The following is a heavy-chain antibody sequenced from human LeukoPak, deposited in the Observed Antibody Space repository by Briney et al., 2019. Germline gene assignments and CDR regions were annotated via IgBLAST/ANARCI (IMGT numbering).Heavy chain of an antibody. CDR1: GGSISSDSFY. Sequence: SETLSLTCAVSGGSISSDSFYWSWIRQPGRKGLEWIGRIFSSGSTNYNPSLKSPITISIDTSKNQFSLKLSSVTAADTAVYYCARGTSYWGQGTLVTVSS. CDR2: IFSSGST. J-gene: IGHJ4*02. V-gene: IGHV4-61*02. CDR3: ARGTSY.